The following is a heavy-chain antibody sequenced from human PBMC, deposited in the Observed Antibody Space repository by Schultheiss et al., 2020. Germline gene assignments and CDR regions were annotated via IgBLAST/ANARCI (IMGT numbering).Heavy chain of an antibody. J-gene: IGHJ4*02. CDR3: VTGDYYDSSGYHIHQFDY. CDR1: GFTFSSYG. Sequence: GGSLRLSCAAAGFTFSSYGMHWVRQAPGKGLEWVAVISYDGSNKYYADSVKGRFTISRDNSKKTLYLQMNSIRAEDTAVYYCVTGDYYDSSGYHIHQFDYWGQGTLVTVSS. V-gene: IGHV3-30*03. D-gene: IGHD3-22*01. CDR2: ISYDGSNK.